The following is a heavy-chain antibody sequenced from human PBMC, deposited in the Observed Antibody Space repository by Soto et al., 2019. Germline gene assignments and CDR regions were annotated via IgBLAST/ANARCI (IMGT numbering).Heavy chain of an antibody. CDR3: ARDGYSYGYHDINTFDY. Sequence: XVSLRLSCAASGFTFSSYSMNGVRQAPGKGLEWVSYISSSSSTIYYADSVKGRFTISRDNAKNSLYLQMNSLRDEDTAVYYCARDGYSYGYHDINTFDYWGQGTLVTVSS. J-gene: IGHJ4*02. CDR1: GFTFSSYS. V-gene: IGHV3-48*02. D-gene: IGHD5-18*01. CDR2: ISSSSSTI.